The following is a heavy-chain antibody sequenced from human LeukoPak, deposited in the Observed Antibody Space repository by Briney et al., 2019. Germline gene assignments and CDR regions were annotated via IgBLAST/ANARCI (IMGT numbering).Heavy chain of an antibody. J-gene: IGHJ4*02. CDR1: GYTLTELS. V-gene: IGHV1-8*01. CDR3: ARGRHDYVWGSYRYNGPFFDY. D-gene: IGHD3-16*02. Sequence: ASVKVSCKVSGYTLTELSMHWVRQATGQGLEWMGWMNPNSGNTGYAQKFQGRVTMTRNTSISTAYMELSSLRSEDTAVYYCARGRHDYVWGSYRYNGPFFDYWGQGTLVTVSS. CDR2: MNPNSGNT.